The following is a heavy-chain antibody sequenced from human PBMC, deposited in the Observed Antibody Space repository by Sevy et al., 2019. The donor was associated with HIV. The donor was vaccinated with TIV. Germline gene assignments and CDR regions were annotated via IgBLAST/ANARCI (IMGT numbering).Heavy chain of an antibody. CDR1: GFTFSSYG. CDR2: ISYDGGNK. Sequence: GGSLRLSCAASGFTFSSYGIHWVRQAPGKGLEWVAAISYDGGNKYYAGSVKGRFTISRDNSKNTLYLQMNSLRTEDTAVSSCARARYCRSPTCLITYFDSWGQGTLVTVSS. D-gene: IGHD2-2*01. CDR3: ARARYCRSPTCLITYFDS. J-gene: IGHJ4*02. V-gene: IGHV3-30*03.